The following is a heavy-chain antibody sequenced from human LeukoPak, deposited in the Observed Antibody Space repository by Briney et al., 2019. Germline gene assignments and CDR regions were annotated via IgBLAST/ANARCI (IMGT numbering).Heavy chain of an antibody. CDR2: IIPIFGTA. CDR1: GYTFTSYA. CDR3: ARFTGGSYSYYYYYMDV. Sequence: ASVKVSCKASGYTFTSYAMNWVRQAPGQGLEWMGGIIPIFGTANYAQKLQGRVTMTTDTSTSTAYMELRSLRSDDTAVYYCARFTGGSYSYYYYYMDVWGKGTTVTVSS. D-gene: IGHD1-26*01. V-gene: IGHV1-69*05. J-gene: IGHJ6*03.